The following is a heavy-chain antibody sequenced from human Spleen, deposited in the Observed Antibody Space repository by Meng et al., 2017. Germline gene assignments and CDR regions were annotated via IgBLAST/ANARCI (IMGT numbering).Heavy chain of an antibody. CDR2: TYYRSKWYN. Sequence: QVRHQPPGPGLVTPTHPLSPTFATAGDRVSSNRCAWNWIRQSPSRGLEWLGRTYYRSKWYNDYAVSVKSRITINPDTSKNQFSLQLNSVTPEDTAVYYCAREGDVGYFDYWGQGTLVTVSS. CDR3: AREGDVGYFDY. V-gene: IGHV6-1*02. J-gene: IGHJ4*02. D-gene: IGHD1-26*01. CDR1: GDRVSSNRCA.